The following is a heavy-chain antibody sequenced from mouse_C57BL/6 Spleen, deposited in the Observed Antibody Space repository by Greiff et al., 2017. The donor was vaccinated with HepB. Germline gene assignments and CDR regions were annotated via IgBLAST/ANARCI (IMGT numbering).Heavy chain of an antibody. CDR1: GFNIKDYY. V-gene: IGHV14-1*01. CDR3: TTRSRDYGSSYDWFAY. Sequence: VQLQQSGAELVRPGASVKLSCTASGFNIKDYYMHWVKQRPEQGLEWIGRIDPEDGDTEYAPKFQGKATMTADTSSNTAYLQLSSLTSEDTAVYYCTTRSRDYGSSYDWFAYWGQGTLVTVSA. J-gene: IGHJ3*01. D-gene: IGHD1-1*01. CDR2: IDPEDGDT.